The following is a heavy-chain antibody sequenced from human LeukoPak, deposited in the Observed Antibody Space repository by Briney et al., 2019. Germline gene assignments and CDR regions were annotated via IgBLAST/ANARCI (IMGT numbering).Heavy chain of an antibody. CDR1: GFSLSGYW. CDR2: INSDGRST. J-gene: IGHJ4*02. V-gene: IGHV3-74*01. D-gene: IGHD3-22*01. CDR3: ARDGDSSGYPPPTGY. Sequence: GGSLRLSCAAFGFSLSGYWMSWVRQAPGKGLVWVSGINSDGRSTSYADSVKGRFTISRDNAKNTLYLQMSSLRAEDTAVYYCARDGDSSGYPPPTGYWGQGTLVTVSS.